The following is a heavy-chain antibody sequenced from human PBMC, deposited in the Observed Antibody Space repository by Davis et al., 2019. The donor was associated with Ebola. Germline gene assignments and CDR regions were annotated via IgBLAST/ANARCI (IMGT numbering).Heavy chain of an antibody. J-gene: IGHJ4*02. V-gene: IGHV4-39*01. CDR1: GGSISSSSYY. Sequence: SETLSLTCTVSGGSISSSSYYWGWIRQPPGKGLEWIGSIYYSGSTYYNPSLNSRVTISVDTSKNQFSLKLSSVTAADTAVYYCARRRSDNSCWYFDYWGQGTLVTVSS. D-gene: IGHD6-19*01. CDR2: IYYSGST. CDR3: ARRRSDNSCWYFDY.